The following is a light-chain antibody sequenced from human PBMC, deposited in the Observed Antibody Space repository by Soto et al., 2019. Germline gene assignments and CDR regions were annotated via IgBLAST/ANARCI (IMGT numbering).Light chain of an antibody. Sequence: QAVVTQEPSLTVSPGGTVTLTCGSSTGAVTSGHYPYWFQQKPGQAPRTLIYDTWNKHSWTPARFSGSLLGGKAALTLSGAQPDDEADYYCLLVYSGVVVFGGGTKLTVL. V-gene: IGLV7-46*01. CDR1: TGAVTSGHY. J-gene: IGLJ2*01. CDR2: DTW. CDR3: LLVYSGVVV.